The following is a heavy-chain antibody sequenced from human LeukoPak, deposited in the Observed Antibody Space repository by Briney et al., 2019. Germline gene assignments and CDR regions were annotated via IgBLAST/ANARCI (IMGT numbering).Heavy chain of an antibody. V-gene: IGHV3-30*18. CDR1: GFTFSSYG. CDR3: AKVVYYGSGSLGGFDY. Sequence: GRSLRLSCAASGFTFSSYGMHWVRQAPGKGLEWVAVISYDGSNKYCADSVEGRFTISRDNSKNTLYLQMNSLRAEDTAVYYCAKVVYYGSGSLGGFDYWGQGTLVTVSS. CDR2: ISYDGSNK. J-gene: IGHJ4*02. D-gene: IGHD3-10*01.